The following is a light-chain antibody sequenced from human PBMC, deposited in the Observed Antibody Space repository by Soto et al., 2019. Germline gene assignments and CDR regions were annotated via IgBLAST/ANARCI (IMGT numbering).Light chain of an antibody. CDR2: KAS. CDR1: QIVDSW. V-gene: IGKV1-5*03. J-gene: IGKJ1*01. CDR3: QHYNDYSRM. Sequence: DIQMTQSPSTLSSSIGDRVTITCWASQIVDSWLAWYQQQPGKAPKLLIYKASSLQTGVPSRFSGSGSGTEFTLTISSLQPDDFATYYCQHYNDYSRMFGQGTKVEIK.